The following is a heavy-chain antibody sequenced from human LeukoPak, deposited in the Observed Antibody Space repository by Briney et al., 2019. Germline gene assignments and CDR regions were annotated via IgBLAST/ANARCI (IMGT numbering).Heavy chain of an antibody. V-gene: IGHV4-59*08. CDR2: IYYSGST. CDR3: ARHMTVTYDAFDI. J-gene: IGHJ3*02. Sequence: SETLSLTCTVSGGSISSYYWSWIRQPAGKGLEWIGYIYYSGSTNYNPSLKSRVTISVDTSKNQFPLKLSSVTAADTAAYYCARHMTVTYDAFDIWGQGTMVTVSS. D-gene: IGHD3-22*01. CDR1: GGSISSYY.